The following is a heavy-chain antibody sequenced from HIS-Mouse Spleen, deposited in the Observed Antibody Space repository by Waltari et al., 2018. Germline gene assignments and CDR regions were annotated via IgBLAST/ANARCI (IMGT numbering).Heavy chain of an antibody. CDR3: ARGLTGDLDY. Sequence: EVQLVESGGGLVQPGSSLRLSCAASGFTFDDYAMHWVRQAPGKGLEWVSGISWNSGSIGYADSVKGRFTISRDNAKNSLYLQMNSLRAEDTALYYCARGLTGDLDYWGQGTLVTVSS. D-gene: IGHD7-27*01. CDR1: GFTFDDYA. J-gene: IGHJ4*02. V-gene: IGHV3-9*01. CDR2: ISWNSGSI.